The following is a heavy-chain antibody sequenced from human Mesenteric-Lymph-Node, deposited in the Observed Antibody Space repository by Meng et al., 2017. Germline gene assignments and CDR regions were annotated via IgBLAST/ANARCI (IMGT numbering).Heavy chain of an antibody. J-gene: IGHJ4*02. Sequence: LRRWGPGSVQPSPTPAPTVPVFGDSHTSGGYFWSWFRQPPGKGLEWIGEINHSGRTNYNPSLKSRVTISVDTSKNQFSLKLSSVTAADTAVYYCARVTLELERRPFDYWGQGTLVTVSS. V-gene: IGHV4-34*01. CDR2: INHSGRT. CDR1: GDSHTSGGYF. D-gene: IGHD1-1*01. CDR3: ARVTLELERRPFDY.